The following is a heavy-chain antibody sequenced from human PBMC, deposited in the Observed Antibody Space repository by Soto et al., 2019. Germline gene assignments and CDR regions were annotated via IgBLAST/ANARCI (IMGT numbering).Heavy chain of an antibody. J-gene: IGHJ4*02. CDR1: GVSFSEYY. D-gene: IGHD2-15*01. CDR2: ISGSAHNI. V-gene: IGHV3-11*01. CDR3: LSRSFDGDSSALYVAH. Sequence: VQLVESGGGLVKPGGSLRLSCVASGVSFSEYYLSWIRQSPGKSLEWLSYISGSAHNIYYADSVKGRCTISRDNDKKTRYLHINTPRGEATAVYYPLSRSFDGDSSALYVAHWGQGTHVTVSS.